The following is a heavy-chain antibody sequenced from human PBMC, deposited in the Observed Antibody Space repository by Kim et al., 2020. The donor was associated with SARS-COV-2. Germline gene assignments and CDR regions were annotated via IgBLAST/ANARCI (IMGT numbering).Heavy chain of an antibody. CDR1: GFTLSTYW. CDR3: ARRNLDIAVADAMDV. CDR2: LNQGGGGK. V-gene: IGHV3-7*03. Sequence: GGSLRLSCAASGFTLSTYWMSWVRQAPGKGLEWVANLNQGGGGKYYVDSVKGRFTVFRDNAENSLYLQMNSLGAEDTAVYYCARRNLDIAVADAMDVWGQGTAVTVSS. D-gene: IGHD6-19*01. J-gene: IGHJ6*02.